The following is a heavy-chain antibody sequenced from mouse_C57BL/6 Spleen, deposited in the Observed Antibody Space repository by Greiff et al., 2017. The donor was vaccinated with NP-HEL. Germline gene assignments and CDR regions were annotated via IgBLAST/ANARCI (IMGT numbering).Heavy chain of an antibody. Sequence: EVKLMESGGDLVKPGGSLKLSCAASGFTFSSSGMSLVRPTPDNRLAWVATISRGCCYPYYPDSVKGRFTIARDNAKNTLYLQMSSLKSEDTAMYYCERQPYGSSYYWYFDVWGTGTTVTVSS. V-gene: IGHV5-6*01. CDR2: ISRGCCYP. D-gene: IGHD1-1*01. J-gene: IGHJ1*03. CDR1: GFTFSSSG. CDR3: ERQPYGSSYYWYFDV.